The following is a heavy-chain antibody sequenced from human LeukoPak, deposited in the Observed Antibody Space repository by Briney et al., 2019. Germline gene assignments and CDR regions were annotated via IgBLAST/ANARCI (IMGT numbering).Heavy chain of an antibody. V-gene: IGHV1-2*02. D-gene: IGHD3-22*01. CDR3: AREEANYYDSSGYPLDY. CDR2: ISAYNGNT. Sequence: ASVKVSCKASGYTFSGYYIHWVRQAPGQGLEWMGWISAYNGNTNYAQKLQGRVTMTRDTSISTAYMELSRLRSDDTAVYYCAREEANYYDSSGYPLDYWGQGTLVTVSS. CDR1: GYTFSGYY. J-gene: IGHJ4*02.